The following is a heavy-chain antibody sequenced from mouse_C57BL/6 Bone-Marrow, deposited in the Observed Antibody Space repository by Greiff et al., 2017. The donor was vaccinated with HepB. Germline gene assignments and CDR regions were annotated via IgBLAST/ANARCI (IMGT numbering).Heavy chain of an antibody. CDR3: ARRNYYGSSLYAMDY. V-gene: IGHV2-2*01. CDR1: GFSLTSYG. J-gene: IGHJ4*01. CDR2: IWSGGST. Sequence: AGPGRGKSEQSLSINGTVSGFSLTSYGVHWVRQSPGKGLEWLGVIWSGGSTDYNAAFISRLSISKDNSKSQVFFKMNSLQADDTAIYYCARRNYYGSSLYAMDYWGQGTSVTVSS. D-gene: IGHD1-1*01.